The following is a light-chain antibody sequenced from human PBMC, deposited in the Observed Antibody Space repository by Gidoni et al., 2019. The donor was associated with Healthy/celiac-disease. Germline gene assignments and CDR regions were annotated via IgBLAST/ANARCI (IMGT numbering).Light chain of an antibody. CDR1: QSISSY. J-gene: IGKJ1*01. CDR2: AAS. V-gene: IGKV1-39*01. Sequence: DIYMTQSPSSLSASVGDRVTITCRASQSISSYLNWYQQKPGKAPKLLIYAASSLQSGVPSRFSGSGSGRDFTLTISSLQPEDFATYYCQQSYSTPQTFGQGTKVEIK. CDR3: QQSYSTPQT.